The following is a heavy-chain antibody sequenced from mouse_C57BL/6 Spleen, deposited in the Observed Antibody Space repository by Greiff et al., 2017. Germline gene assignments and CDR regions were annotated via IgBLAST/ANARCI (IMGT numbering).Heavy chain of an antibody. V-gene: IGHV14-1*01. Sequence: VHVKQSGAELVRPGASVKLSCTASGFNIKDYYMHWVKQRPEQGLEWIGRIDPEDGDTEYAPKFQSKATMTADKSSNTAYLQLSSLTSEDTAVYYCTADEGYYDVWGTGTTVTVYS. CDR3: TADEGYYDV. CDR2: IDPEDGDT. CDR1: GFNIKDYY. J-gene: IGHJ1*03.